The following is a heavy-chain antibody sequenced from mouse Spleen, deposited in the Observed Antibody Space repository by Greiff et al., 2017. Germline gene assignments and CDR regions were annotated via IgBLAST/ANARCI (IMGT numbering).Heavy chain of an antibody. Sequence: VKLVESGAELVKPGASVKLSCKASGYTFTEYTIHWVKQRSGQGLEWIGWFYPGSGSIKYNEKFKDKATLTADKSSSTAYMELSSLTYEDSAVYFCARGYYDGSPGVYFDYWGQGTTRTGSS. J-gene: IGHJ2*01. CDR1: GYTFTEYT. CDR3: ARGYYDGSPGVYFDY. D-gene: IGHD1-1*01. V-gene: IGHV1-62-2*01. CDR2: FYPGSGSI.